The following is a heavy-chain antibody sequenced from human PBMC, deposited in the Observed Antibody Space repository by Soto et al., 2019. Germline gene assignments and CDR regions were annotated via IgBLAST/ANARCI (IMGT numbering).Heavy chain of an antibody. CDR1: GGSISSSTW. CDR2: IHHAGIT. J-gene: IGHJ4*02. D-gene: IGHD4-17*01. CDR3: ARYPGDYVFDY. Sequence: QVQLQESGPGLVKASGTLSLTCAVSGGSISSSTWWSWVRQPPGKGLEWIGEIHHAGITNYNPSLKSXXSXSXXKPKNQFSLNLNSVPAADTAVYYCARYPGDYVFDYWGQGTLVTVSS. V-gene: IGHV4-4*02.